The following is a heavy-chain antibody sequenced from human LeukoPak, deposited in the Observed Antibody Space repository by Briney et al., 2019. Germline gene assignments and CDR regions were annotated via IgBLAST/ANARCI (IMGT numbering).Heavy chain of an antibody. J-gene: IGHJ5*02. V-gene: IGHV4-59*01. CDR1: GGSISSSY. CDR3: ARYSYDILTGYPKGWFDP. D-gene: IGHD3-9*01. CDR2: VSYSGST. Sequence: PSETLSLTCTVSGGSISSSYWTWIRQPPGKGLEWIGYVSYSGSTNYNPSLNSRVTISVDTSKNQLSLRLNSVTAADTAVYYCARYSYDILTGYPKGWFDPWGQGTLVTVSS.